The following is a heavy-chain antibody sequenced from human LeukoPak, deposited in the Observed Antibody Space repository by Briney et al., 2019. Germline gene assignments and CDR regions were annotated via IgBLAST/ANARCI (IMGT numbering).Heavy chain of an antibody. CDR1: GFTVSSNY. CDR2: IYSGGST. CDR3: AKDWGSSGWYNYFDP. D-gene: IGHD6-19*01. Sequence: GGSLRLSCAASGFTVSSNYMSWVRQAPGKGLEWVSVIYSGGSTYYADSVKGRFTISRDNSKNTLYLQMDSLRPEDTAVYYCAKDWGSSGWYNYFDPWGQGTLVTVSS. V-gene: IGHV3-53*05. J-gene: IGHJ5*02.